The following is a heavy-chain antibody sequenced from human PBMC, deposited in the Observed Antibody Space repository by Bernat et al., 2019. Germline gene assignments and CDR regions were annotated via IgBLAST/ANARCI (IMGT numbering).Heavy chain of an antibody. V-gene: IGHV4-31*03. CDR3: ARVHNWNYGSGNWFDP. CDR1: GGSISSGGYY. J-gene: IGHJ5*02. Sequence: QVQLQESGPGLVKPSQTLSLTCTVSGGSISSGGYYWSWIRQHPGKGLEWIGYIYYSGSTYYNPSLKSRLTISVDTSKNQFSLRMSSVTAADTAVYYSARVHNWNYGSGNWFDPWGQGTLVSVSS. CDR2: IYYSGST. D-gene: IGHD1-7*01.